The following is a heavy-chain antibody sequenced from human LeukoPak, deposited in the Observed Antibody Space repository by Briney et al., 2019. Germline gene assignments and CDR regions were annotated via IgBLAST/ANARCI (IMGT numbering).Heavy chain of an antibody. V-gene: IGHV3-21*01. J-gene: IGHJ4*02. Sequence: PGGSLRLSCAASGFTFSSYTMNWVRQAPGKGLEWVSSISSSSSYIYYADSVKGRFTISRDNAKNSLYLQMNSLRAEDTAVYYCARGITMIVAPDYWGQGTLVTVSS. CDR2: ISSSSSYI. D-gene: IGHD3-22*01. CDR3: ARGITMIVAPDY. CDR1: GFTFSSYT.